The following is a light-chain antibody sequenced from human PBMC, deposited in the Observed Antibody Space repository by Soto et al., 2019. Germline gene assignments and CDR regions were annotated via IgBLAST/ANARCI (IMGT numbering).Light chain of an antibody. CDR3: QQYGSSLFT. CDR2: GAS. Sequence: EIVLTQSPGTLSLSPGERATLSCRASQSVSSSYLAWYQQKPGQAPRLLIYGASSRATGIPHRFSGGGSGTDFTLTISRLEPEDLAVYYCQQYGSSLFTFGPGKKVDIK. J-gene: IGKJ3*01. CDR1: QSVSSSY. V-gene: IGKV3-20*01.